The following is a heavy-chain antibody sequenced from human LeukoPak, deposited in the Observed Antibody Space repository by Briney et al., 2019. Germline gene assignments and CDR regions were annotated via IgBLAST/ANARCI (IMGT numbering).Heavy chain of an antibody. Sequence: PSETLSLTCAVYGGSFSGYYWSWIRQPPEKGLEWIGEINHSGSTNYNPSLKSRVTISVDTSKNQFSLKLSSVTAADTAVYYCARGRGAARYCSSTSCYNWFDPWGQGTLVTVSS. D-gene: IGHD2-2*01. CDR1: GGSFSGYY. J-gene: IGHJ5*02. CDR3: ARGRGAARYCSSTSCYNWFDP. CDR2: INHSGST. V-gene: IGHV4-34*01.